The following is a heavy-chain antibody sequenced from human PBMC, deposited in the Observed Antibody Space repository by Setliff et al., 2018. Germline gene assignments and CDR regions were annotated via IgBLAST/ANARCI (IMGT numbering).Heavy chain of an antibody. V-gene: IGHV4-59*01. CDR1: GGSLSSYY. Sequence: SETLSLTCTVSGGSLSSYYWSWIRQPPGKGLEWIGHIYYSGTTNYNASLKNRVSTSVDTSKNHFSLKLNSVTAADTAVYYCASRGKQGVLWFGESLGAFDIWGQGTMVTVSS. J-gene: IGHJ3*02. CDR2: IYYSGTT. CDR3: ASRGKQGVLWFGESLGAFDI. D-gene: IGHD3-10*01.